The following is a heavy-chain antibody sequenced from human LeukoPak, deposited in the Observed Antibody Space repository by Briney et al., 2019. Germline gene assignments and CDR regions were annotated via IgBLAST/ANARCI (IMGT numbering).Heavy chain of an antibody. Sequence: GASVKASCKASGYTFTSYGISWVRQAPGQGLEWMGWISAYNGNTNYAQKLQGRLTMTRDTSTSTVYVELSSLRSEDTAVYYCARGFSYGDYWGQGTLVTVSS. CDR2: ISAYNGNT. D-gene: IGHD5-18*01. CDR1: GYTFTSYG. CDR3: ARGFSYGDY. J-gene: IGHJ4*02. V-gene: IGHV1-18*01.